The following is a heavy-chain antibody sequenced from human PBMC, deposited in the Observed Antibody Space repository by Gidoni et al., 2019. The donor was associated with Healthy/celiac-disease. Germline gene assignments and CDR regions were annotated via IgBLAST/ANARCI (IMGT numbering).Heavy chain of an antibody. D-gene: IGHD2-15*01. CDR3: ARDRGGGNDYYYYYGMDV. V-gene: IGHV3-30*04. CDR1: GFTFSSYA. Sequence: QVQLVESGGGVVQPGRSLRLSCAASGFTFSSYAMHWVRQEPGKGLEWVAVISYDGSNKYYADSVKGRFTISRDNSKNTLYLQMNSLRAEDTAVYYCARDRGGGNDYYYYYGMDVWGQGTTVTVSS. CDR2: ISYDGSNK. J-gene: IGHJ6*02.